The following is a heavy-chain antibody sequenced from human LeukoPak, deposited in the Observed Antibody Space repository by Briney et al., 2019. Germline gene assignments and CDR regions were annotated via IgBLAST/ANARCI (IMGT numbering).Heavy chain of an antibody. CDR2: INPSGRT. CDR3: ARLSGYHFDY. V-gene: IGHV4-34*01. J-gene: IGHJ4*02. Sequence: SETLSLTRGVYSGSLSDKYWSWIRQPPGKGLEWIGEINPSGRTNYNPSLKSRVTMSIDTSKNQFSLKLSSVTAADTAVYYCARLSGYHFDYWGQGALVTVSS. D-gene: IGHD5-12*01. CDR1: SGSLSDKY.